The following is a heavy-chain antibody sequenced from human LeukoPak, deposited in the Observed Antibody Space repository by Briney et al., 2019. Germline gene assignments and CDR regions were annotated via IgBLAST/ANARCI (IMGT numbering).Heavy chain of an antibody. CDR2: ISWNSGSI. V-gene: IGHV3-9*01. Sequence: GGSLRLSCTASGFTFGDYAMSWFRQAPGKGLEWVSGISWNSGSIGYADSVKGRFTISRDNAKNSLYLQMNSLRAEDTALYYCAKDMDYYDSSGYDYWGQGTLVTVSS. J-gene: IGHJ4*02. CDR3: AKDMDYYDSSGYDY. CDR1: GFTFGDYA. D-gene: IGHD3-22*01.